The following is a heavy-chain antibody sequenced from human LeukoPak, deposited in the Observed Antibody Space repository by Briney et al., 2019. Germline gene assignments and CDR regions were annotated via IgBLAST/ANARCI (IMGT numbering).Heavy chain of an antibody. D-gene: IGHD5-18*01. J-gene: IGHJ4*02. CDR2: ISGSGGST. V-gene: IGHV3-23*01. Sequence: PGGSLRLSCAASGFTFSSYAMSWVRQAPGKGLKWVSAISGSGGSTYYADSVKGRFTISRDNSKNTLYLQMNSLRAEDTAIYYCAKDTGYNYGYDYWGQGTLATVSS. CDR1: GFTFSSYA. CDR3: AKDTGYNYGYDY.